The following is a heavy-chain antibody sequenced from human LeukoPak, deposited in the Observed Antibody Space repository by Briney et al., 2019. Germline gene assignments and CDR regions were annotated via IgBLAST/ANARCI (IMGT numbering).Heavy chain of an antibody. V-gene: IGHV3-30-3*01. CDR1: GFTFSSYA. D-gene: IGHD5-18*01. CDR2: ISYDGSNK. CDR3: ARDTPSHPRQLWFETFDY. Sequence: GGSLRLSCAASGFTFSSYAMHWVRQAPGKGLEWVAVISYDGSNKYYADSVKGRFTISRDNSKNTLYLQMNSLRAEDTAVYYCARDTPSHPRQLWFETFDYWGQGTLVTVSS. J-gene: IGHJ4*02.